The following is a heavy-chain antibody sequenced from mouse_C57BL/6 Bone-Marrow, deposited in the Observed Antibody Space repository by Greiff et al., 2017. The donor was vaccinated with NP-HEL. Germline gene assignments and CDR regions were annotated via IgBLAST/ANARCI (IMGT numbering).Heavy chain of an antibody. J-gene: IGHJ4*01. D-gene: IGHD2-4*01. V-gene: IGHV1-42*01. Sequence: EVQLQQSGPELVKPGASLKISCKASGYSFTGYYMNWVKQSPEKSLEWIGEINPSTGGTTYNQKFKAKATLTVDKSSSTAYMQLKSLTSEDSAVYYCASGDYPYAMDYWGQGTSVTVSS. CDR1: GYSFTGYY. CDR2: INPSTGGT. CDR3: ASGDYPYAMDY.